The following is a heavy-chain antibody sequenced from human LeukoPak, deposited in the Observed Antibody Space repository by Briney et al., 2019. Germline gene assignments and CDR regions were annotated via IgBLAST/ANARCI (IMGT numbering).Heavy chain of an antibody. CDR1: GFNFRSYW. CDR2: ISGSGDST. J-gene: IGHJ4*02. CDR3: AKVFPTRTTVTTGYFDY. D-gene: IGHD4-17*01. Sequence: PGGSLRLSCVASGFNFRSYWMSWVRQAPGKGLEWVSAISGSGDSTYYADSVKGRFPISRDNSKNTLYLQMNSLRAEDTAIYYCAKVFPTRTTVTTGYFDYWGQGTLVTVSS. V-gene: IGHV3-23*01.